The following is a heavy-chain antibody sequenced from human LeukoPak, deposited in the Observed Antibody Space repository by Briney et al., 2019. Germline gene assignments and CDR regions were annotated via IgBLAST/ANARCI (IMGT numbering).Heavy chain of an antibody. D-gene: IGHD3-16*02. J-gene: IGHJ4*02. CDR3: AREDPIVY. V-gene: IGHV3-66*03. CDR1: GFTVSSNH. Sequence: GGSLRLSCAASGFTVSSNHINWVRQAPGKGLEWVSIVYSNGTAYYADSVKGRFTISTDNSKNTLYLQMNSLRADDTAVYYCAREDPIVYWGQGSLVTVSS. CDR2: VYSNGTA.